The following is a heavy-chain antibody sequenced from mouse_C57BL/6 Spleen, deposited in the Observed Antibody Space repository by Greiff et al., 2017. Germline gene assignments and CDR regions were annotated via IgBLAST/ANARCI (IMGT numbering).Heavy chain of an antibody. V-gene: IGHV1-81*01. J-gene: IGHJ2*01. D-gene: IGHD1-1*01. CDR2: IYPRSGNT. Sequence: VQLQQSGAELARPGASVKLSCKASGYTFTSYGISWVKQRTGQGLEWIGEIYPRSGNTYYNEKFKGNATLTADKSSSTAYMELRSLTSEDSAVYFCAIDYGSKRNFDYWGQGTTLTVSS. CDR1: GYTFTSYG. CDR3: AIDYGSKRNFDY.